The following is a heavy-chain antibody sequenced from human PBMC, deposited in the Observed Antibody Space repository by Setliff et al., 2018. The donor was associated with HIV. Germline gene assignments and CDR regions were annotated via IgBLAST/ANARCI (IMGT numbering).Heavy chain of an antibody. V-gene: IGHV3-21*01. CDR2: IVASSTNI. CDR1: GFTFGYYN. CDR3: ARGAYGYYFDY. D-gene: IGHD4-17*01. J-gene: IGHJ4*02. Sequence: PGESLTISCAASGFTFGYYNMNWVRQAPGKGLEWVSSIVASSTNIYYADSVRGRFTVSRDNAKDSLYLQMDSLRAEDTAVYYCARGAYGYYFDYWGQGALVTVSS.